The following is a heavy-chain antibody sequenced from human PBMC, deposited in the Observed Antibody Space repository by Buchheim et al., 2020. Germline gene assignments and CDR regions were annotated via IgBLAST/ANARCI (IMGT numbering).Heavy chain of an antibody. CDR1: GGSISSSSFC. CDR2: ICFGGST. V-gene: IGHV4-39*02. CDR3: ARATKIVLRGESRGFDY. Sequence: QLQLQESGPGLVKPSETLSLTCTVSGGSISSSSFCWGWIRQPPGKGLEWIGNICFGGSTYYNPSLQSRVTIAGNTSKNHFSLSLASVTAADTAAYFCARATKIVLRGESRGFDYWGQG. J-gene: IGHJ4*02. D-gene: IGHD3-22*01.